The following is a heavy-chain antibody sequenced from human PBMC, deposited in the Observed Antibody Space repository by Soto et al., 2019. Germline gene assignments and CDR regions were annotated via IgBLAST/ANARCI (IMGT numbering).Heavy chain of an antibody. CDR3: AKALSIGSTDFDY. Sequence: ESGGGLVQPGRSLRLSCAACGFTFDDYAMHWVRQAPGKGLEWVSGISWNSGSIGYADSVKGRFTISRDNAKNSLYLQMNSLRAEDTALYYCAKALSIGSTDFDYWGQGTLVTVSS. CDR2: ISWNSGSI. J-gene: IGHJ4*02. CDR1: GFTFDDYA. V-gene: IGHV3-9*01. D-gene: IGHD6-19*01.